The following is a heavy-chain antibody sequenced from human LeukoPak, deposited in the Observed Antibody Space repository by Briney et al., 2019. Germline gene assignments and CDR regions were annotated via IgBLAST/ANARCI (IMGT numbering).Heavy chain of an antibody. V-gene: IGHV1-46*01. D-gene: IGHD1-26*01. CDR3: ARGSIVGATFDYFDY. Sequence: GASVKVSCKASGYTFTSCYMHWVRQAPGQGLEWMGIINPSGGSTSYAQKFQGRVTMTRDTSTSTVYMELSSLRSDDTAVYYCARGSIVGATFDYFDYWGQGTLVTVSS. CDR2: INPSGGST. J-gene: IGHJ4*02. CDR1: GYTFTSCY.